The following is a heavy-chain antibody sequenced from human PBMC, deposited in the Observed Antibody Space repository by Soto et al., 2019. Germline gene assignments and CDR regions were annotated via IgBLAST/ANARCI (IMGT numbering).Heavy chain of an antibody. CDR2: IYPGDSDT. V-gene: IGHV5-51*01. CDR3: ARHVVRGYSYGSYGMDV. J-gene: IGHJ6*02. CDR1: GYSFTSYW. Sequence: PGESLKISCKGSGYSFTSYWIGWVRQMPGKGLEWMGIIYPGDSDTRYSPSFQGHVTISADKSISTAYLQWSSLKASDTAMYYCARHVVRGYSYGSYGMDVWGQGTTVTVS. D-gene: IGHD5-18*01.